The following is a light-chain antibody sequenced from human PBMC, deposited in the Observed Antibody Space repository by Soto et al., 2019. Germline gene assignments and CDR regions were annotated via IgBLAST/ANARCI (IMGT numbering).Light chain of an antibody. CDR3: QQYYNSIT. CDR1: QSVSSN. Sequence: ELVMTQSPATLSVSPGERATLSCRASQSVSSNLAWYQQKPGQAPRLLSYGASTRATGIPARFSGSGSGTEFTLTISSLQSEDFAVYYWQQYYNSITFGQGTRLEIK. V-gene: IGKV3-15*01. J-gene: IGKJ5*01. CDR2: GAS.